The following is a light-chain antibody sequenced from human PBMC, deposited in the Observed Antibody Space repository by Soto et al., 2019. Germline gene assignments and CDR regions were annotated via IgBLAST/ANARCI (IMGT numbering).Light chain of an antibody. CDR3: QQCNSYPWT. J-gene: IGKJ1*01. Sequence: DIKMTQSPSTLSASVGDRVTITCRASQSISSWLAWYQQKPGKAPKLLIYKASSLESGVPSRFSGSGSGTELTLTISSLQPDDFASYYCQQCNSYPWTFGQGTKVEIK. V-gene: IGKV1-5*03. CDR1: QSISSW. CDR2: KAS.